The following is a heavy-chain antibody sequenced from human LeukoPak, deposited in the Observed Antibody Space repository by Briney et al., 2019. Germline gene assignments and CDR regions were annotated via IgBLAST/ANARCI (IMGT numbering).Heavy chain of an antibody. CDR3: VRAGGAESPTTDY. V-gene: IGHV1-18*04. Sequence: ASVKVSCKASGYSFGIYGISWVRQAPGQGLEWMAWIRPYDGHTNYAQNLHARVTLTADMSTSTVYMEMFSLRSDDTAVYYCVRAGGAESPTTDYWGQGTLVTVSS. J-gene: IGHJ4*02. CDR1: GYSFGIYG. CDR2: IRPYDGHT. D-gene: IGHD3-16*01.